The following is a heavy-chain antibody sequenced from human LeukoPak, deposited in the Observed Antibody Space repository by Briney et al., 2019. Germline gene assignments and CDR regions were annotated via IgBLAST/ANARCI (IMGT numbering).Heavy chain of an antibody. CDR3: ARPIYYYDSGGYYSRYAFDI. V-gene: IGHV4-38-2*01. CDR1: GYSISSGYY. CDR2: IYHSGST. D-gene: IGHD3-22*01. J-gene: IGHJ3*02. Sequence: SETLSLTCAVSGYSISSGYYWGWIRQPPGKGLEWIGSIYHSGSTYYNPSLKSRVTISVDTSKNQFSLKLSSVTAADTAVYYCARPIYYYDSGGYYSRYAFDIWGQGTMVTVSS.